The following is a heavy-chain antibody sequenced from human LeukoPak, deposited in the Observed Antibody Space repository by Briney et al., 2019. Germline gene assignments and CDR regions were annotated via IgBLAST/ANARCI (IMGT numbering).Heavy chain of an antibody. CDR2: IYSGGTT. CDR1: GFTVSDNY. D-gene: IGHD3-22*01. CDR3: ARHDSWAGWFDP. Sequence: PGGSLRLSCAASGFTVSDNYMSWVRPAPGKGLEWVSVIYSGGTTYSADSVKGRFTVSRDNSKNTVYLQMNSLRVEDTAVYYCARHDSWAGWFDPWGQGTLVTVSS. V-gene: IGHV3-53*01. J-gene: IGHJ5*02.